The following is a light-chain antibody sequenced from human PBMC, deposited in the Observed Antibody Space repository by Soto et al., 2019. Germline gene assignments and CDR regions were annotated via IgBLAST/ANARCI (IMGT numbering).Light chain of an antibody. CDR2: DAS. CDR3: QQRHTWPLT. CDR1: QSIGTY. V-gene: IGKV3-11*01. J-gene: IGKJ4*01. Sequence: EIVLTQSPATLSLSAGERATLSCRASQSIGTYLAWYQQKPDQAPRLLFSDASNRATGIPARFSGSGSGTDFPLSISSLEPEDFAVYYCQQRHTWPLTFGGGTKVEIK.